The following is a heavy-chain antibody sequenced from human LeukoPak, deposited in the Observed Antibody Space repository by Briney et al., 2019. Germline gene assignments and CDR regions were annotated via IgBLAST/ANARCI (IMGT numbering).Heavy chain of an antibody. J-gene: IGHJ4*02. CDR3: ASFFYSGYDSAPFDY. CDR1: GYTFTSYG. Sequence: ASVKVSCKASGYTFTSYGISWVRQAPGQGLEWMGWISAYNGNTNYAQKLQGRVTITADKSTSTAYMELSGLRSEDTAVYYCASFFYSGYDSAPFDYWGQGTLVTVSS. CDR2: ISAYNGNT. D-gene: IGHD5-12*01. V-gene: IGHV1-18*01.